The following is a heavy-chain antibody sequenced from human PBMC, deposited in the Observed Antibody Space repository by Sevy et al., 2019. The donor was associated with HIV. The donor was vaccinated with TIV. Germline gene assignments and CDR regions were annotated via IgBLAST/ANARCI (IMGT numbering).Heavy chain of an antibody. D-gene: IGHD3-10*01. CDR2: IKGDGSGK. CDR3: VRAGAFGTYDS. V-gene: IGHV3-7*01. J-gene: IGHJ4*02. CDR1: EFNFNKYG. Sequence: GGSLRLSCAASEFNFNKYGMRWVRQAPGKGLEYVASIKGDGSGKYYMDSVKGRFTISRDNAENSVYLQMNSLRAEDTAVYHCVRAGAFGTYDSWGQGTLVTVTS.